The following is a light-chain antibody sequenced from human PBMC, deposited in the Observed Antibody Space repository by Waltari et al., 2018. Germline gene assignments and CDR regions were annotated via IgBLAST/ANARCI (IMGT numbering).Light chain of an antibody. V-gene: IGLV2-23*02. CDR3: CSYAGTRSLVV. J-gene: IGLJ2*01. CDR1: STAIGYYDL. Sequence: QSALTQPASVSGSLGQSIPVPCTGTSTAIGYYDLFSWYQQHPGRAPKPIIYEVTKRPSGVSSRFSGSKSGNTASLTISGLHTEDEADYYCCSYAGTRSLVVFGGGTRLTVL. CDR2: EVT.